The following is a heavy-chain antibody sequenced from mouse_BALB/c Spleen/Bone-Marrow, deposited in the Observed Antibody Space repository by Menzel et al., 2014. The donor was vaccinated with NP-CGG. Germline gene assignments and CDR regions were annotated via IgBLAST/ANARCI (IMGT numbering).Heavy chain of an antibody. CDR1: GFDFSRYW. Sequence: EVQRVESGGGLVQPGGSLKLSCAASGFDFSRYWMSWVRQAPGEGLEWIGEINPDSSTIDYTPSLKYKFIISRDNAKNTLYLQMSKVRSEDTALYYCARLSYYGRFAYWGRGTLVTVSA. D-gene: IGHD1-1*01. V-gene: IGHV4-1*02. CDR3: ARLSYYGRFAY. CDR2: INPDSSTI. J-gene: IGHJ3*01.